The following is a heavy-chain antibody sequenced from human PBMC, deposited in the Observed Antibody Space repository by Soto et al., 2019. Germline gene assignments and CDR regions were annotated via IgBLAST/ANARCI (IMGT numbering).Heavy chain of an antibody. Sequence: SETLSLTCTVSGGSISSGGYYWSWIRQHPGKGLEWIGYIYYSGSTYYNPPLKSRVTISVDTSKNQFSLKLSSVTAADAAVYYCARGPYYDSSGYYWFDPWGQGTLVTVSS. CDR3: ARGPYYDSSGYYWFDP. D-gene: IGHD3-22*01. J-gene: IGHJ5*02. V-gene: IGHV4-31*03. CDR2: IYYSGST. CDR1: GGSISSGGYY.